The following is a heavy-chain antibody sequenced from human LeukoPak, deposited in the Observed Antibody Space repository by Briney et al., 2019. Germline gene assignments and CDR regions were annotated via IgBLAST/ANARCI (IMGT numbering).Heavy chain of an antibody. CDR2: IYYSGST. J-gene: IGHJ4*02. CDR3: ARQNTMGVCFDY. D-gene: IGHD2-8*01. V-gene: IGHV4-39*07. Sequence: PSETLSLTCTVSGGSISSSSYYWGWIRQPPGKGLEWIGSIYYSGSTYYNPSLKSRVTISVDTSKNQFSLKLSSVTAADTAVYYCARQNTMGVCFDYWGQGTLVTVSS. CDR1: GGSISSSSYY.